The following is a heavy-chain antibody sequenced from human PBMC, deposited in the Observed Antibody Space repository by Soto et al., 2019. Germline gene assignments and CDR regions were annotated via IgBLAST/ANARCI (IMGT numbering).Heavy chain of an antibody. CDR3: TRDAYYDFWSGYSGYYYYYMDV. V-gene: IGHV3-74*01. CDR2: INGDGSST. Sequence: GESLKISCAASGFSFRSYWMHWVRQAPGKGLVWVSRINGDGSSTNYANSVKGRFTISRDNAKNTLYLQMSSLRAEDTAVYYCTRDAYYDFWSGYSGYYYYYMDVWGKGTTVTVSS. J-gene: IGHJ6*03. D-gene: IGHD3-3*01. CDR1: GFSFRSYW.